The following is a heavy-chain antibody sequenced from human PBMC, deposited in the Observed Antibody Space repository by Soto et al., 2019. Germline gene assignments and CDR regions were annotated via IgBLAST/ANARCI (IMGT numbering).Heavy chain of an antibody. J-gene: IGHJ5*02. CDR2: VRGNSYGA. D-gene: IGHD2-8*01. Sequence: GSLRLACAASGFMVENYAMIWVRQAPGKGPEWVATVRGNSYGAYYADSVRGRFIISRDNSKNTMSLQLNSLRDDDTAIYYCAKGKSENGVDWLDPWGPGTLVTVSS. V-gene: IGHV3-23*01. CDR1: GFMVENYA. CDR3: AKGKSENGVDWLDP.